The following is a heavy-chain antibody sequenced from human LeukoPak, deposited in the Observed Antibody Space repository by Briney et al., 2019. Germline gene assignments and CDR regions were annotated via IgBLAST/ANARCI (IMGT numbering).Heavy chain of an antibody. J-gene: IGHJ4*02. D-gene: IGHD5-18*01. V-gene: IGHV4-34*01. CDR1: GGSLSGYY. CDR3: ARFEYSYGYYYFDY. CDR2: INHSGST. Sequence: SETLSLTCAAYGGSLSGYYWSWIRQPPGKGLEWIGEINHSGSTNYNPSLKSRVTISVDTSKNQFSLKLSSVTAADTAVYYCARFEYSYGYYYFDYWGQGTLVTVSS.